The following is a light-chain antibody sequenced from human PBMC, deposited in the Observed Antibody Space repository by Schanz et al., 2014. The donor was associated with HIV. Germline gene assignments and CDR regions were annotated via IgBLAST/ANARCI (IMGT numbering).Light chain of an antibody. Sequence: DILMTQSPATLSVSPGERVTLSCRAGQSVRSNLAWYQHKPGQAPRLLIYRASTGATGVPARFSGSGSRTDFTLTISRLEPEDFAVYFCQYFGNSGGTFGGGTKVEIK. J-gene: IGKJ4*01. CDR2: RAS. CDR3: QYFGNSGGT. CDR1: QSVRSN. V-gene: IGKV3-15*01.